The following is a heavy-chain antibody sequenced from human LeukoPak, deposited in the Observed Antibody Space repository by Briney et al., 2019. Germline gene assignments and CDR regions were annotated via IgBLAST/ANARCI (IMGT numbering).Heavy chain of an antibody. CDR3: ASHLKKYWYFDL. D-gene: IGHD6-6*01. J-gene: IGHJ2*01. CDR1: GFTFSSYA. V-gene: IGHV3-23*01. Sequence: GGSLRLSCAASGFTFSSYAMSWVHQAPGKGLEWVSSISNSGGTTYYADSVKGRFTISRDNSKNTLYLQMYSLRAEDTAAYYCASHLKKYWYFDLWGRGALVTVSS. CDR2: ISNSGGTT.